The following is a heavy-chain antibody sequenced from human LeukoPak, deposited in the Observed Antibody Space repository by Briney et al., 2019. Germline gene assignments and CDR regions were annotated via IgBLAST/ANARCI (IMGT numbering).Heavy chain of an antibody. CDR2: IYYSGST. V-gene: IGHV4-31*03. D-gene: IGHD6-13*01. J-gene: IGHJ4*02. Sequence: PSETLSLTCTVSGGSISSGGYYWSWIRQHPGKGLGWIGYIYYSGSTYYNPSLKSRVTISVDTSKNQFSLKLSSVTAADTAVYYCAREERGSSWFIDYWGQGTLVTVSS. CDR1: GGSISSGGYY. CDR3: AREERGSSWFIDY.